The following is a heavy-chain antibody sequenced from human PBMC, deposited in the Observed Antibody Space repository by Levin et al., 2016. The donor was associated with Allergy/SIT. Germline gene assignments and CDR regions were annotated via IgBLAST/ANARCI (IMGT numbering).Heavy chain of an antibody. V-gene: IGHV4-34*01. CDR2: INHSGST. Sequence: SETLSLTCAVYGGSFSGYYWSWIRQPPGKGLEWIGEINHSGSTNYNPSLKSRVTISVDTSKNQFSLKLSSVTAADTAVYYCARVRITMVRGVLDYWGQGTLVTVSS. CDR3: ARVRITMVRGVLDY. J-gene: IGHJ4*02. CDR1: GGSFSGYY. D-gene: IGHD3-10*01.